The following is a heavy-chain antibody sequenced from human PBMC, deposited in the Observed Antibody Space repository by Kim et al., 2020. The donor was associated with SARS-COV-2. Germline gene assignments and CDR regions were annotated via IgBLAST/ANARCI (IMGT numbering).Heavy chain of an antibody. CDR3: VKWGFCGGGRCAQFFQH. Sequence: GGSLRLSCAASGFTFSTYDMSWVRQAPGKGLEWVSAISSSGEGTFYADSVKGRFTISRDNSRDTLYLQLNNPRAEDTAVYYCVKWGFCGGGRCAQFFQHWGQGTAVSVSS. V-gene: IGHV3-23*01. CDR1: GFTFSTYD. D-gene: IGHD2-15*01. J-gene: IGHJ1*01. CDR2: ISSSGEGT.